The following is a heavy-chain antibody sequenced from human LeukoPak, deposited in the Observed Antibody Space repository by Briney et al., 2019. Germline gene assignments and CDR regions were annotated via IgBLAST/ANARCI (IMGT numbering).Heavy chain of an antibody. D-gene: IGHD3-3*01. V-gene: IGHV1-2*02. CDR1: GYTFTGYY. Sequence: ASVKVSCKASGYTFTGYYMHWVRQAPGQGLEWIGWINPNSGGTNYAQKFQGRVTMTRDTSISTAYMELSRLRSDDTAVYYCAREGVLRFLEWYPRGAFDIWGQGTMVTVSS. CDR2: INPNSGGT. J-gene: IGHJ3*02. CDR3: AREGVLRFLEWYPRGAFDI.